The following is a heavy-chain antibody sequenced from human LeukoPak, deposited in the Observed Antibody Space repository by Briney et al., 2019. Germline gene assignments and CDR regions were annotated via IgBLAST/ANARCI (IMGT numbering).Heavy chain of an antibody. D-gene: IGHD3-10*01. CDR2: FSGSGGNT. V-gene: IGHV3-23*01. Sequence: PGGSLRLSCAASGFTFSSYAMSWVRQAPGKGLEWVSTFSGSGGNTYYADSVKGRFTISRDNSKNTLYLQMNSLRAEDTAVYYCARAPGAYYYGSGSYYNALNYWGQGTLVTVSS. J-gene: IGHJ4*02. CDR3: ARAPGAYYYGSGSYYNALNY. CDR1: GFTFSSYA.